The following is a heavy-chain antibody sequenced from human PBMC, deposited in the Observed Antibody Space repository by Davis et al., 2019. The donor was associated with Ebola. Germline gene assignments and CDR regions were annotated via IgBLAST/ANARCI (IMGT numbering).Heavy chain of an antibody. CDR3: ARGGYCSGGSCFTPGY. V-gene: IGHV4-34*01. CDR2: INHSGST. Sequence: SETLSLTCAVYGGSFSGYYWSWIRQPPGKGLEWIGEINHSGSTNYNPSLKSRVTISVDTSKNQFSLKLSSVTAADTAVYYCARGGYCSGGSCFTPGYWGQGTLVTVSS. D-gene: IGHD2-15*01. CDR1: GGSFSGYY. J-gene: IGHJ4*02.